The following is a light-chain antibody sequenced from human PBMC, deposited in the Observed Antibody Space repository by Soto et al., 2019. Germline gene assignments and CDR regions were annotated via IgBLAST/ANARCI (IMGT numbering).Light chain of an antibody. Sequence: ERVITQSPATLSVSPGEIAPPSCRASQSINSKLAWYQQKPGQAPRLLIYGASIRATGIPARFSGSGSGTDFTLTISSLQAEDVAVYYCQQYLSTPLTFGGGTKVDIK. CDR1: QSINSK. J-gene: IGKJ4*01. CDR3: QQYLSTPLT. V-gene: IGKV3-15*01. CDR2: GAS.